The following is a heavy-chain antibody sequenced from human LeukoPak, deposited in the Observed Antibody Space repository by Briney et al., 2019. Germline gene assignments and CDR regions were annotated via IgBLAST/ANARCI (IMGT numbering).Heavy chain of an antibody. J-gene: IGHJ4*02. CDR3: VRDRDATPDDVRDY. Sequence: ASVKVTCKASGYTFTIYGISWVRQAPGHGLKWMGWISPFNGKTRFAEEFQDRLTMTTDTPTRTAYMALRSLRSDDTAVYYCVRDRDATPDDVRDYWGQGTLVTVSS. V-gene: IGHV1-18*01. CDR1: GYTFTIYG. D-gene: IGHD2-21*02. CDR2: ISPFNGKT.